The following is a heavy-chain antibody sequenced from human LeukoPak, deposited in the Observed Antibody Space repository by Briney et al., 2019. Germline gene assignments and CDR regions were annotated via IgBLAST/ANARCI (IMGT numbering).Heavy chain of an antibody. V-gene: IGHV1-46*01. CDR1: GYTFTSYY. CDR3: AGGRVDTALYHNWFDP. Sequence: ASVKVSCKASGYTFTSYYMHWVRQAPGQGLEWMGIINPSDGSTSYAQKFQGRVTMTRDTSTSTVYMELSSLRSEDTAVYYCAGGRVDTALYHNWFDPWGQGTLVTVSS. D-gene: IGHD5-18*01. CDR2: INPSDGST. J-gene: IGHJ5*02.